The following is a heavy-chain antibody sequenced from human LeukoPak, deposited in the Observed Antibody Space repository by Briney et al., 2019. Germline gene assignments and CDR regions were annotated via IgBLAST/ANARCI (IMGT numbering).Heavy chain of an antibody. CDR1: GGSFSGYY. CDR2: INHSGST. V-gene: IGHV4-34*01. D-gene: IGHD7-27*01. Sequence: SETLSLTCAVYGGSFSGYYWSWIRQPPGKGLEWIGEINHSGSTNYNPSLKSRVTISVDTSKNQFSLKLSSVTAADTAVYYCARDRAGDSFDIWGQGTMVTVSS. J-gene: IGHJ3*02. CDR3: ARDRAGDSFDI.